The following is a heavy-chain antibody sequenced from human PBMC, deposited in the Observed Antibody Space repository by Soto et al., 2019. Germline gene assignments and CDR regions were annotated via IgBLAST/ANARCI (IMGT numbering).Heavy chain of an antibody. CDR2: INSDGSRT. D-gene: IGHD1-26*01. CDR1: GFTFSTYW. J-gene: IGHJ4*02. CDR3: AGVFSDEKSKYYFDY. V-gene: IGHV3-74*01. Sequence: GGSLRLSCTASGFTFSTYWMHWVRQAPGKGLVWVSRINSDGSRTSYADSVKGRFTISRDNAKNTLYLQMNSLRAEDTAVYYCAGVFSDEKSKYYFDYWGQGTLVTVSS.